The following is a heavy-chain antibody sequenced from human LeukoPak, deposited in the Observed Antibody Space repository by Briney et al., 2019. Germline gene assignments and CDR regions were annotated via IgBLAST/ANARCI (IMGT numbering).Heavy chain of an antibody. V-gene: IGHV3-7*01. D-gene: IGHD2-15*01. J-gene: IGHJ5*02. CDR1: GFTFSSYW. CDR2: IKQDGSEK. Sequence: PGGSLRLSCAASGFTFSSYWMSWVHQAPGKGLEWVANIKQDGSEKYYVDSVKGRFTISRDNAKNSLYLQMNSLRAEDTAVYYCARGTGYCSGGSCYSGHNWFDPWGQGTLVTVSS. CDR3: ARGTGYCSGGSCYSGHNWFDP.